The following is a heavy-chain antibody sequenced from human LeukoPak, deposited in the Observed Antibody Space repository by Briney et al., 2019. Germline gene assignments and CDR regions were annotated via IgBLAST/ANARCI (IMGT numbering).Heavy chain of an antibody. CDR1: GFTFSDYY. J-gene: IGHJ3*02. Sequence: GGSLRLSCAASGFTFSDYYMDWVRQAPGKGLEWVSYISSSGSTIYYADSVKGRFTISRDNAKNSLYLQMNSLRAEDTAVYYCASVKQPYAFDIWGQGTMVTVSS. CDR2: ISSSGSTI. D-gene: IGHD6-13*01. V-gene: IGHV3-11*04. CDR3: ASVKQPYAFDI.